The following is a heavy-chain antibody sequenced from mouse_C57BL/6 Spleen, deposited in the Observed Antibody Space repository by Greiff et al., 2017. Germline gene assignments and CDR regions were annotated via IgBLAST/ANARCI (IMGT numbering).Heavy chain of an antibody. V-gene: IGHV3-1*01. CDR1: GYSITSGYD. Sequence: EVKLMESGPGMVKPSQSLSLTCTVTGYSITSGYDWHWIRHFPGNKLEWMGHISYSGSTNYNPSLKSRIPITHDTSKNHFVLKLNSVTTEDTATYYCASGGLGWFAYWGQGTLVTVSA. J-gene: IGHJ3*01. D-gene: IGHD4-1*01. CDR3: ASGGLGWFAY. CDR2: ISYSGST.